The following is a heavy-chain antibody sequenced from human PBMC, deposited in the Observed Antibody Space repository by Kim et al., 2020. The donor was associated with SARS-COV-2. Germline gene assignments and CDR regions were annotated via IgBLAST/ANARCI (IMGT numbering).Heavy chain of an antibody. V-gene: IGHV3-33*08. CDR1: GFTFSSYG. Sequence: GGSLRLSCAASGFTFSSYGMHWVRQAPGKGLEWVAVIWYDGSNKYYADSVKGRFTISRDNSKNTLYLQMNSLRAEDTAVYYCARELTQWLEGIPDRDLYYFDYWGQGTLVTVSS. CDR3: ARELTQWLEGIPDRDLYYFDY. J-gene: IGHJ4*02. D-gene: IGHD6-19*01. CDR2: IWYDGSNK.